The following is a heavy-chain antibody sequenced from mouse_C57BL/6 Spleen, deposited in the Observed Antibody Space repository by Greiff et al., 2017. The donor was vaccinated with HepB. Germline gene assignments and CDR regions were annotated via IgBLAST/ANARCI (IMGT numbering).Heavy chain of an antibody. J-gene: IGHJ2*01. CDR3: AVGACYDNFDYFDY. CDR1: GYSFTGYY. D-gene: IGHD2-12*01. V-gene: IGHV1-31*01. CDR2: IYPYNGVS. Sequence: VQLQQSGPELVKPGASVKISCKASGYSFTGYYMHWVKQSHGNILDWIGYIYPYNGVSSYNQKFKGKATLTVDKSSSTAYMELRSLTSEDSAVYYCAVGACYDNFDYFDYWGQGTTLTVSS.